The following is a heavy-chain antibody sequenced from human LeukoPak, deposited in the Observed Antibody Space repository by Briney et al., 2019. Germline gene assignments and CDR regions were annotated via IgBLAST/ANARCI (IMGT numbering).Heavy chain of an antibody. V-gene: IGHV3-73*01. J-gene: IGHJ4*02. Sequence: GGSLRLSCAGSGFTFSGSAMHWVRLTSGKGLEWLGYIRTKTHKYATLYAASVKGRFTISRDDSKNTLYLQMNSLRAEDTAVYYCAKPSYNSGWFILYWGQGTLATVSS. CDR1: GFTFSGSA. D-gene: IGHD6-19*01. CDR2: IRTKTHKYAT. CDR3: AKPSYNSGWFILY.